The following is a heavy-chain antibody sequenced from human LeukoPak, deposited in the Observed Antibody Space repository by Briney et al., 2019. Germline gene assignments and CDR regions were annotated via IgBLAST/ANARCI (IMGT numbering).Heavy chain of an antibody. J-gene: IGHJ4*02. V-gene: IGHV3-15*01. Sequence: GGSLRLSCAASGFTFSNAWMSWVRQAPGKGLEWVGRIRSKTDGGTTDYAAPVKGRFTISRDDSKNTLYLQMNSLKTEDTAVYYCTTYYYGSGTYRYWGQGTLVTVSS. D-gene: IGHD3-10*01. CDR1: GFTFSNAW. CDR2: IRSKTDGGTT. CDR3: TTYYYGSGTYRY.